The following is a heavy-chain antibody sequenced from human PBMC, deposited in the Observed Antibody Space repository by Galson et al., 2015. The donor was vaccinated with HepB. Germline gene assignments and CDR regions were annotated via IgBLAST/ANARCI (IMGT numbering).Heavy chain of an antibody. CDR3: AKDTIGDPDWLLFRAGGDY. CDR2: ISYDGSNK. Sequence: SLRLSCAASGFTFSSYGMHWVRQAPGKGLEWVAVISYDGSNKYYADSVKGRFTISRDNSKNTLYLQMNSLRAEDTAVYYCAKDTIGDPDWLLFRAGGDYWGQGTLVTVSS. V-gene: IGHV3-30*18. CDR1: GFTFSSYG. J-gene: IGHJ4*02. D-gene: IGHD3-9*01.